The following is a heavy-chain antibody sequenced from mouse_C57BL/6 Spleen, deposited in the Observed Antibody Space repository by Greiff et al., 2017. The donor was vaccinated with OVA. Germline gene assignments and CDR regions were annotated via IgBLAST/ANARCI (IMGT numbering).Heavy chain of an antibody. Sequence: VKLQQPGAELVKPGASVKMSCKASGYTFTSYWINWVKQRPGQGLEWIGDIYPGSGSTNYNEKFKRKATLTVDTSSSTAYMQLSSLTSEDSAVYYCARFGYYGSSPYYFDYWGQGTTLTVSS. J-gene: IGHJ2*01. V-gene: IGHV1-55*01. D-gene: IGHD1-1*01. CDR2: IYPGSGST. CDR3: ARFGYYGSSPYYFDY. CDR1: GYTFTSYW.